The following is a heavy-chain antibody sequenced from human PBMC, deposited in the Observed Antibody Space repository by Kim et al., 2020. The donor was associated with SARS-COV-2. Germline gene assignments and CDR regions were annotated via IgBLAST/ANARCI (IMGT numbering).Heavy chain of an antibody. D-gene: IGHD6-19*01. Sequence: GGSLRLSCAASGFSFSDYAMSWVRQAPGKGLQWVSSISGSGANIYYVDSVRGRFAISRDNSKNTLFLQMDSLTSDDTAFYYCTKEAGYSSGWTNWFGPWGQGTLVSVSS. CDR1: GFSFSDYA. V-gene: IGHV3-23*01. J-gene: IGHJ5*02. CDR2: ISGSGANI. CDR3: TKEAGYSSGWTNWFGP.